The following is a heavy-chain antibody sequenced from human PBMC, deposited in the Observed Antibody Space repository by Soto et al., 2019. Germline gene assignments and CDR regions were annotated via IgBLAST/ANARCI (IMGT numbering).Heavy chain of an antibody. CDR2: IKSKTDGGTT. V-gene: IGHV3-15*01. CDR3: TTDFAVGATVDY. CDR1: GFTFSSYG. J-gene: IGHJ4*02. Sequence: GGSLRLSCAASGFTFSSYGMSWVRQAPGKGLEWVGRIKSKTDGGTTDYAAPVKGRFTISRDDSKNTLYLQMNSLKTEDTAVYYCTTDFAVGATVDYWGQGTLVTVSS. D-gene: IGHD1-26*01.